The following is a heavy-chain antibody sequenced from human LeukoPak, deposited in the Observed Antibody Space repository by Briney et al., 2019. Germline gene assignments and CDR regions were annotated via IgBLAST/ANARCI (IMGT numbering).Heavy chain of an antibody. CDR3: ARRGNTAMVFGGYAFDI. CDR2: IYYSGST. D-gene: IGHD5-18*01. V-gene: IGHV4-59*01. CDR1: GGSISSYY. Sequence: SETLSLTCTVSGGSISSYYWSWIRQPPGKGLEWIGYIYYSGSTNYNPSLKSRVTISVDTSKNQFSLKLTSVTAADTAVYYCARRGNTAMVFGGYAFDIWGQGTMVTVSS. J-gene: IGHJ3*02.